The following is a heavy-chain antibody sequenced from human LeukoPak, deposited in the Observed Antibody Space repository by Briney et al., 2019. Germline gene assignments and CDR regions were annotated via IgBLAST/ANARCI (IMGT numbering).Heavy chain of an antibody. CDR1: GFTFSSYA. V-gene: IGHV3-23*01. D-gene: IGHD2-2*01. CDR2: ISGSGGST. CDR3: ARDASGRYCSSTSCYWGDNYYYYGMDV. Sequence: GGSLRLSCAASGFTFSSYAMSWVRQAPGKGLEWVSAISGSGGSTYYADSVKGRFTISRDNSKNTLYLQMNSLRAEDTAVYYCARDASGRYCSSTSCYWGDNYYYYGMDVWGQGTTVTVSS. J-gene: IGHJ6*02.